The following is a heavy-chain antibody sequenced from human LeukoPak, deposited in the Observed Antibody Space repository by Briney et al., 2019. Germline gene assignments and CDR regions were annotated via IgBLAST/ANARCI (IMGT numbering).Heavy chain of an antibody. CDR1: GFTFGDYG. D-gene: IGHD3-9*01. CDR3: TRRQYDILSGYWEVDY. V-gene: IGHV3-49*04. J-gene: IGHJ4*02. Sequence: GGSLRLSCTTSGFTFGDYGMSWVRQAPGKGLEWVGFIRSKAYGGTIEYAASVKGRFTISRDDSKSIAYLQMNSLKTEDTAVYYCTRRQYDILSGYWEVDYWGQGTLVTVSS. CDR2: IRSKAYGGTI.